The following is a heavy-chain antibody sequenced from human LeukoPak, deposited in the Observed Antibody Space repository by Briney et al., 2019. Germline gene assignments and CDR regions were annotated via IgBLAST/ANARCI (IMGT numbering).Heavy chain of an antibody. D-gene: IGHD2-2*01. Sequence: PGGSLRLSCAASGFTFSSYGMHWVRQAPGKGLEWVAVIWYDGSNKYYADSVKGRFTISRDNSKNMLYLQMNSLRAEDTAVYYCARDEYCSSTSCYGQTADYWGQGTLVTVSS. CDR1: GFTFSSYG. CDR2: IWYDGSNK. CDR3: ARDEYCSSTSCYGQTADY. J-gene: IGHJ4*02. V-gene: IGHV3-33*01.